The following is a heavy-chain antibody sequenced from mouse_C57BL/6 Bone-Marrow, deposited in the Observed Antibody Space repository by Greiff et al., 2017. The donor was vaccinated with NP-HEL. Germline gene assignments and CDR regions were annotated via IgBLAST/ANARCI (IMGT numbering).Heavy chain of an antibody. CDR1: GYSITSGYD. Sequence: DVHLVESGPGMVKPSQSLSLTCTVTGYSITSGYDWHWIRHFPGNKLEWIGYISYSGSTNYNPSLKSRISITHDTSKNHFFLKLNSVTTEDTATYYCARGMIKDYAMDYWGQGTSVTVSS. J-gene: IGHJ4*01. D-gene: IGHD2-4*01. CDR3: ARGMIKDYAMDY. CDR2: ISYSGST. V-gene: IGHV3-1*01.